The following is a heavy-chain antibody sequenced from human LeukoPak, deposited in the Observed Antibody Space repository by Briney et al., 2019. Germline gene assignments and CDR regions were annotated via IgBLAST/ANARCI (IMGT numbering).Heavy chain of an antibody. Sequence: GASVKVSCKASGYTFTSYDINWVRQATGQGLEWMGWMNPNCGNTGYAQKFQGRVTMTRNTSISTAYMELSSLRSEDTAVYYCARATQDRITIFGVVIIPYYYYMDVWGKGTTVTVSS. V-gene: IGHV1-8*01. CDR3: ARATQDRITIFGVVIIPYYYYMDV. J-gene: IGHJ6*03. D-gene: IGHD3-3*01. CDR2: MNPNCGNT. CDR1: GYTFTSYD.